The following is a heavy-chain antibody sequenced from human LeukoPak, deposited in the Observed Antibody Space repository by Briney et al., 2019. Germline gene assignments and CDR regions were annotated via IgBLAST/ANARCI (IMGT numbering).Heavy chain of an antibody. Sequence: SETLSLTCAVYGGSFSGYYWSWIRQPPGRGLEWIGEINHSGSTNYNPSLKSRVTISVGTSKNQFSLKLSSVTAADTAVYYCAREPPINYDILTGYPGRRNYYFDYWGQGTLVTVSS. CDR1: GGSFSGYY. D-gene: IGHD3-9*01. J-gene: IGHJ4*02. CDR3: AREPPINYDILTGYPGRRNYYFDY. CDR2: INHSGST. V-gene: IGHV4-34*01.